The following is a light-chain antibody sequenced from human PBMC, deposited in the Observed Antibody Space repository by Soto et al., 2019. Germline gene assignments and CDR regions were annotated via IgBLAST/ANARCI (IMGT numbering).Light chain of an antibody. V-gene: IGKV1-39*01. CDR3: QQSYSIPLT. J-gene: IGKJ5*01. CDR2: AAS. Sequence: DLQMTQSPSSLSASVGERVTITCRASQSINTYLNWYQKKPGTAPQLLIYAASSLQSGVPSRTSGSGAGTDFTLSISSLQPEDVAIYYCQQSYSIPLTFGQGTRLEIK. CDR1: QSINTY.